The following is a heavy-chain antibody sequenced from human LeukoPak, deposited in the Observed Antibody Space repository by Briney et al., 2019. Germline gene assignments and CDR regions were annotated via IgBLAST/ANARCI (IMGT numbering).Heavy chain of an antibody. V-gene: IGHV3-64*01. CDR1: GFTFSSYA. D-gene: IGHD3-16*02. CDR3: AREFKFGAYVSGSYRYTVATYFDY. CDR2: ISSNGGST. Sequence: GGSLRLSCAASGFTFSSYAMHWVRQAPGKGLEYVSAISSNGGSTYYANSVKGRFTISRDNSKNTLYLQMGRLRAEDMAVYYCAREFKFGAYVSGSYRYTVATYFDYWGQGTLVTVSS. J-gene: IGHJ4*02.